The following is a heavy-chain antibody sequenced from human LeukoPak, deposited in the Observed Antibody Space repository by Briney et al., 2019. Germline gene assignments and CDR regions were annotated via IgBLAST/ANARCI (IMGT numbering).Heavy chain of an antibody. CDR2: ISGSGGST. V-gene: IGHV3-23*01. Sequence: GGSLRLSCAASGFTFSSYAMSWVRQAPGKGLEWVSAISGSGGSTYYAGSVKGRFTISRDNSKNTLYLQMNSLRAEDTAVYYCAKAYGDYVGYYYGMDVWGQGTTVTVSS. D-gene: IGHD4-17*01. CDR1: GFTFSSYA. J-gene: IGHJ6*02. CDR3: AKAYGDYVGYYYGMDV.